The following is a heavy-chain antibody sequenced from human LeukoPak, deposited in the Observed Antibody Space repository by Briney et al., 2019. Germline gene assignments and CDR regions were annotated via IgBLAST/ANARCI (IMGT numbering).Heavy chain of an antibody. D-gene: IGHD3-16*01. V-gene: IGHV3-53*01. CDR2: IYSGGFT. J-gene: IGHJ3*02. CDR3: YGIRLGDGFDI. CDR1: GFTVSSNY. Sequence: GGSLRLSCAASGFTVSSNYMGWVRQAQGKGLEWFSVIYSGGFTSYADSVKGRFTISRDSSKNTLYLQMNSLRAEDTAVYYCYGIRLGDGFDIWGQRTMVIVSS.